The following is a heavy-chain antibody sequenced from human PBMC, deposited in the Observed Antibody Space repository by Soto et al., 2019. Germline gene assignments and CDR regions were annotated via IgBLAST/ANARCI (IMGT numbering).Heavy chain of an antibody. D-gene: IGHD2-15*01. J-gene: IGHJ6*02. Sequence: SVKVSCKASGGTFSSYAISWVRQAPGQGLEWMGGIIPIFGTANYAQKFQGRVTITADESTSTAYMELSSLRSEDTAVYYCARSRSEGFYYYGMDVWGQGTTVTVSS. CDR2: IIPIFGTA. V-gene: IGHV1-69*13. CDR3: ARSRSEGFYYYGMDV. CDR1: GGTFSSYA.